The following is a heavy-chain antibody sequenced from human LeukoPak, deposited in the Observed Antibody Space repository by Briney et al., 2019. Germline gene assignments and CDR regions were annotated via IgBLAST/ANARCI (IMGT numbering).Heavy chain of an antibody. V-gene: IGHV3-49*04. D-gene: IGHD3-10*01. CDR2: IRSKAYGGTT. Sequence: GGSLRLSCTASGFTFGDYAMSWVRQAPGKGLEWVGFIRSKAYGGTTEYAASVKGRFTISRDDSKSIAYLQMNSLKTEDTAVYYCTSQNGSGSYYKPHWGQGTLVTVSS. CDR1: GFTFGDYA. J-gene: IGHJ4*02. CDR3: TSQNGSGSYYKPH.